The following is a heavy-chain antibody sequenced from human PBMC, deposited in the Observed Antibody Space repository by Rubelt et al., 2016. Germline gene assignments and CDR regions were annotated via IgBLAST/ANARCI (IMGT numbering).Heavy chain of an antibody. J-gene: IGHJ4*02. Sequence: QVQLVESGGGVVQPGRSLRLSCAASGFTFSSYAMHWVRQAPGKGLEWVAVISYDGSNKYYADSVKGRFTISRDNSKNTLYLQMNSLRAEDTAVYWGVVGATMSGDYWGQGTLVTVSS. D-gene: IGHD1-26*01. CDR3: VVGATMSGDY. CDR2: ISYDGSNK. CDR1: GFTFSSYA. V-gene: IGHV3-30*04.